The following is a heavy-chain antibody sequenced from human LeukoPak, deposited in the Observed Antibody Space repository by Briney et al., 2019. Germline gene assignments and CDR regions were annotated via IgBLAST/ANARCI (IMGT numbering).Heavy chain of an antibody. J-gene: IGHJ4*02. Sequence: GGSLRLSCAASRFSFSSYTMNWVRQAPGKGLEWVSSISSSSSYIYYADSVKGRFTISRDNAKDSLYLQMNSLRAEDTAVYYCARVFYYDSSVLDYWGQGTLVTVSS. CDR1: RFSFSSYT. D-gene: IGHD3-22*01. V-gene: IGHV3-21*01. CDR3: ARVFYYDSSVLDY. CDR2: ISSSSSYI.